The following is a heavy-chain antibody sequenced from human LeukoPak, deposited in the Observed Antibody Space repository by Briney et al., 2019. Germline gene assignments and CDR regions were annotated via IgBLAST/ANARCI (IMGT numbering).Heavy chain of an antibody. D-gene: IGHD2-2*01. CDR1: GFSVSSNY. Sequence: SGGSLRLSCAASGFSVSSNYVSWVRQAPGKGLEWVSVIYSGGTTYYADSIKGRFTISRDNAKNSLYLQMNSLRAEDTAVYYCARDGVGYCSSTTCQIDYWGQGTLVTFSS. CDR2: IYSGGTT. J-gene: IGHJ4*02. CDR3: ARDGVGYCSSTTCQIDY. V-gene: IGHV3-53*01.